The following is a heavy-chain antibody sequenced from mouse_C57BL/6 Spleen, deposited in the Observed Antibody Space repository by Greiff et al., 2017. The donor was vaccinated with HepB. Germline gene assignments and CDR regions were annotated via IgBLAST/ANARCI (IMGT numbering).Heavy chain of an antibody. Sequence: QVQLQQPGAELVMPGASVKLSCKASGYTFTSYWMHWVKQRPGQGLEWIGEIDPSDSYTNYNQKFKGKSTLTVDKSSSTAYMQLSSLTSEDSAVYYCARRYGNAMDYWGQGTSVTVSS. CDR2: IDPSDSYT. V-gene: IGHV1-69*01. CDR1: GYTFTSYW. CDR3: ARRYGNAMDY. J-gene: IGHJ4*01. D-gene: IGHD2-10*02.